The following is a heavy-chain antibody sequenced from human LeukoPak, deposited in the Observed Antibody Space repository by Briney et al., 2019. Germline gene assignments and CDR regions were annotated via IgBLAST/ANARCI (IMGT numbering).Heavy chain of an antibody. D-gene: IGHD3-16*01. CDR2: ISSDGAT. CDR1: GFIVSSDF. CDR3: ATSRGAS. V-gene: IGHV3-53*01. Sequence: GGSLRLSCAASGFIVSSDFMSWVRQAPGKGLEWVSLISSDGATYYADSVKGRFTISRDCFKNTLSLQMNSLRAEDTAVYYCATSRGASWGPGTLVTVSS. J-gene: IGHJ5*02.